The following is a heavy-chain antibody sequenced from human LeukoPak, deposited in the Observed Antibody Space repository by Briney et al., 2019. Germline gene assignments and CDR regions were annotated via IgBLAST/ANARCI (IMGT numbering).Heavy chain of an antibody. CDR1: GGTFSSYA. CDR3: AAVFGSGYYYYFDY. J-gene: IGHJ4*02. V-gene: IGHV1-69*04. D-gene: IGHD3-22*01. CDR2: IIPILGIA. Sequence: SVKVSCKASGGTFSSYAISWVRQAPGQGLEWMGRIIPILGIANYAQKFQGRVTITADKSTSTAYMELSSLRSEDTALYYCAAVFGSGYYYYFDYWGQGTLVTVSS.